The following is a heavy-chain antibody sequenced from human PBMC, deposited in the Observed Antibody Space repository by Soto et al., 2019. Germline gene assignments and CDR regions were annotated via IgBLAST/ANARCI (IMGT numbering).Heavy chain of an antibody. Sequence: GGSLRLSCVASGFTFISSFMGWVRQAPGKGLEWVANINQDGGGTYYVDSVEGRFTISRDNAKDSLYLQMNSLRGEDTAVYYCARGYYDFWSGTEGAFDIWGQGTMVTVSS. CDR3: ARGYYDFWSGTEGAFDI. D-gene: IGHD3-3*01. CDR2: INQDGGGT. V-gene: IGHV3-7*03. J-gene: IGHJ3*02. CDR1: GFTFISSF.